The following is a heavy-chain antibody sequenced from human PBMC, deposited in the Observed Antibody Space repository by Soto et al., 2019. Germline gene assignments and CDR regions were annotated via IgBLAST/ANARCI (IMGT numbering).Heavy chain of an antibody. Sequence: PGGSLILSCAASGFTFSSYAMSWVRQTPGKGLEWVSAISGSGCSTYYAESVKGRFTISRDNSKNTLYLQMNSLRAEDTAVYYCAKFAVITRKPHTKNAFDIWGQGTMVTVSS. J-gene: IGHJ3*02. V-gene: IGHV3-23*01. D-gene: IGHD3-22*01. CDR3: AKFAVITRKPHTKNAFDI. CDR1: GFTFSSYA. CDR2: ISGSGCST.